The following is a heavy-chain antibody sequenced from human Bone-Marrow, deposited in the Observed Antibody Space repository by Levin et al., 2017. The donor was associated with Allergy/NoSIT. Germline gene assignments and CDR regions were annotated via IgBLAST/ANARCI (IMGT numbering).Heavy chain of an antibody. Sequence: ASVKVSCKASGYTFTGYYMHWVRQAPGQGLEWMGRINPNSGGTNYAQKFQGRVTMTRDTSISTAYMELSRLRSDDTAVYYCAASIVLVVYHQVDYWGQGTLVTVSS. CDR2: INPNSGGT. J-gene: IGHJ4*02. CDR1: GYTFTGYY. V-gene: IGHV1-2*06. D-gene: IGHD2-8*02. CDR3: AASIVLVVYHQVDY.